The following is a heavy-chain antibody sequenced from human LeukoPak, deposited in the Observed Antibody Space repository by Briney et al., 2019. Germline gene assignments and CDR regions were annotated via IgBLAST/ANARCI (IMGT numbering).Heavy chain of an antibody. D-gene: IGHD3-10*01. CDR1: GYTFTGHY. CDR2: INPNSGGT. J-gene: IGHJ4*02. Sequence: ASVKVSCKASGYTFTGHYMHWVRQAPGQGLEWMGWINPNSGGTNYAQKFQGRVTMTRDTSISTAYMELSRLRSDDTAVYYCARDGEFGELFFNFDYWGQGTLVTVSS. CDR3: ARDGEFGELFFNFDY. V-gene: IGHV1-2*02.